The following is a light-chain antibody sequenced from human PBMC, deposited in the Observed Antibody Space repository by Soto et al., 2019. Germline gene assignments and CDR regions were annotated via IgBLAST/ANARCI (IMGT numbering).Light chain of an antibody. J-gene: IGKJ5*01. CDR1: QSVISY. CDR3: QQRSKWPPIT. V-gene: IGKV3-11*01. CDR2: DAS. Sequence: EIVLTQSPATLSLSPGERATLSCRSSQSVISYFAWYHQQPRQAPSLLLYDASTRATGIPARFNGSGSGTDFTLPISSLEPEDFAVYFCQQRSKWPPITFGQGTRLEIK.